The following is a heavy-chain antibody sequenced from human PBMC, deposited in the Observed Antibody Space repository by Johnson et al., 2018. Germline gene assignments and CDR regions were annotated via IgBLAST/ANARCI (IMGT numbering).Heavy chain of an antibody. Sequence: VQLGEAGGGLVQPRGSLRLSCVASGFNFTDYAMGWVRQAPGKGLEWVSGIATDGNTFYADSVKGRFTISREDSKNTVFLQMRGLRAEDTALYYCANREWNTMTMTGAFDFRGQGTVVTVSA. CDR1: GFNFTDYA. D-gene: IGHD4-17*01. J-gene: IGHJ3*01. CDR2: IATDGNT. V-gene: IGHV3-23*04. CDR3: ANREWNTMTMTGAFDF.